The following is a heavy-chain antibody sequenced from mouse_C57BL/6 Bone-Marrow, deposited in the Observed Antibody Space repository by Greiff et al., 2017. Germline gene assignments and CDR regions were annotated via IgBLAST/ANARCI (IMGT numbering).Heavy chain of an antibody. V-gene: IGHV1-74*01. D-gene: IGHD2-5*01. CDR3: ATYYSNFLYAMDY. CDR2: IHPSDSDT. CDR1: GYTFTSYW. J-gene: IGHJ4*01. Sequence: VQLQQPGAELVKPGASVKVSCKASGYTFTSYWMHWVKQRPGQGLEWIGRIHPSDSDTNYNQKFKGKATLTVDKSSRTAYMQLSSLTSEDSAVYYCATYYSNFLYAMDYWGQGTSVTVSS.